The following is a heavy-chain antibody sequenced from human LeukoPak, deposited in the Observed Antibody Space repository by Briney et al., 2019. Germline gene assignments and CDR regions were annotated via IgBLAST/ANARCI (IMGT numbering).Heavy chain of an antibody. CDR1: GGSISSSYYC. J-gene: IGHJ4*02. CDR2: LCYSGNT. Sequence: SETLSLTCTVSGGSISSSYYCWDWIRQPPGKGLEWIGSLCYSGNTYQNPSLKSRLTISGDTSQNQFSLRLSSVTAADTAVYYCTTRYGDHDYVDYWGQGTLVTVSS. D-gene: IGHD5-12*01. CDR3: TTRYGDHDYVDY. V-gene: IGHV4-39*01.